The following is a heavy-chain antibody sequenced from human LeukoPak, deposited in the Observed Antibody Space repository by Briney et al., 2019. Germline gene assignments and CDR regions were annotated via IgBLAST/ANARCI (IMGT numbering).Heavy chain of an antibody. CDR3: ARKRLVNWYFDL. D-gene: IGHD3-9*01. CDR1: GRSISRYH. V-gene: IGHV4-59*07. CDR2: IYYSGST. J-gene: IGHJ2*01. Sequence: SDPLSLPCTVSGRSISRYHWSWLRQPPGKGLEWIGYIYYSGSTNYNPSLKSRVTISVDTSKNLSSLKLSSVTAADTAVYYCARKRLVNWYFDLWGRGTLVTVSS.